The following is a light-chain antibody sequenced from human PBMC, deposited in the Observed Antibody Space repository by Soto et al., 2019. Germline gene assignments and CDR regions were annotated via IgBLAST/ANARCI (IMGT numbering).Light chain of an antibody. J-gene: IGKJ3*01. Sequence: ETVMTQSRATLSVSPGERATLSCRASQTVNTNLAWYQQKPGQAPRLLIYGASTRATGVPAGFSGSGSGTEFTLTISSLQSEDFAVYYCQQYNTWPRTFGPGTKVDI. V-gene: IGKV3-15*01. CDR1: QTVNTN. CDR3: QQYNTWPRT. CDR2: GAS.